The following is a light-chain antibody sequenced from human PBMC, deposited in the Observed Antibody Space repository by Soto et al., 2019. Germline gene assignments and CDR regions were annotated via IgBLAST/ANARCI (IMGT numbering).Light chain of an antibody. Sequence: DIQMTQSPSTLSASVGDRVTITCWASQSISSWLAWYLQRPGKAPKLLIYDASSLESGVPSRFSGSGSGTDFTLTISSLQPDDFATYYCQQYNSNSKYTFGQGTKLEIK. V-gene: IGKV1-5*01. CDR3: QQYNSNSKYT. CDR2: DAS. CDR1: QSISSW. J-gene: IGKJ2*01.